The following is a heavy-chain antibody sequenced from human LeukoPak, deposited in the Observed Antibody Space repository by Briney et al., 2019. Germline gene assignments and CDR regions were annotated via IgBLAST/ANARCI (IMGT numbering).Heavy chain of an antibody. J-gene: IGHJ4*02. Sequence: EASVKVSCKASGYTFTSYDINWVRQATGQGLEWMGWMNPNSGNTGYAQKFQGRVTMTRNTSISTAYMELSSLRSEDTAVYYCATRGYRGYDWDYWGQGTLVTVSS. CDR1: GYTFTSYD. D-gene: IGHD5-12*01. CDR2: MNPNSGNT. V-gene: IGHV1-8*01. CDR3: ATRGYRGYDWDY.